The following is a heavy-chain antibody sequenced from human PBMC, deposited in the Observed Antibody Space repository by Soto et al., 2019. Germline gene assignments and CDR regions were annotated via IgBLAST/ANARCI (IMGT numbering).Heavy chain of an antibody. CDR2: IYYSGST. J-gene: IGHJ4*02. Sequence: KPSEILSLTCTVSGGSISSYYWSWIRQPPGKGLEWIGYIYYSGSTNYNPSLKSRVTISVDTSKNQFSLKLSSVTAADTAVYYCATRGYSYGPDRYWGQGTLVTVSS. V-gene: IGHV4-59*01. CDR1: GGSISSYY. CDR3: ATRGYSYGPDRY. D-gene: IGHD5-18*01.